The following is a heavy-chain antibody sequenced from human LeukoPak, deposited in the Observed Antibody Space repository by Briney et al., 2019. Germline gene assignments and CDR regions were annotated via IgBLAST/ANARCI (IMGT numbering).Heavy chain of an antibody. CDR1: GFTFSSYG. CDR3: AKRGSVIPAIPWFDP. D-gene: IGHD2-21*02. J-gene: IGHJ5*02. CDR2: ISYDGSNK. V-gene: IGHV3-30*18. Sequence: HTGGSLRLSCAASGFTFSSYGMHWVRQAPGKGLEWVAVISYDGSNKYYADSVKGRFTISRDNSKNTLYLQMNSLRAEDTAVYYCAKRGSVIPAIPWFDPWGQGTLVTVSS.